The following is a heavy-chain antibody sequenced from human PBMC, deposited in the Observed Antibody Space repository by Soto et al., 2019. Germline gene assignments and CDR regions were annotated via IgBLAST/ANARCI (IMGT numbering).Heavy chain of an antibody. CDR1: GFTFYNYA. V-gene: IGHV3-23*01. CDR2: VSGSGITT. D-gene: IGHD5-18*01. CDR3: AKDRDTAMVPDFDY. Sequence: PGGSLRLSCAASGFTFYNYAMSWVRQAPGKGLEWVSVVSGSGITTYYADSVKGRFTISRDNSKNTLYLQMNSLRAEDTAIYYCAKDRDTAMVPDFDYWGQGTLVTVSS. J-gene: IGHJ4*02.